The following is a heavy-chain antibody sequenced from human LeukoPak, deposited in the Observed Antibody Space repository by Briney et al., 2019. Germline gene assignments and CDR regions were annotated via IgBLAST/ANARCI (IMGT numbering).Heavy chain of an antibody. CDR1: GFTFSNAW. CDR2: IKSKTDGGTT. V-gene: IGHV3-15*01. J-gene: IGHJ4*02. CDR3: TSGYSFPAPLDY. Sequence: GGSLRLSCAASGFTFSNAWMSWVRQAPGKGLEWVGRIKSKTDGGTTDYAAPVKGRFTISRDDSKNTLYLQMNSLKTEDAAVYYCTSGYSFPAPLDYWGQGTLVTVSS. D-gene: IGHD5-18*01.